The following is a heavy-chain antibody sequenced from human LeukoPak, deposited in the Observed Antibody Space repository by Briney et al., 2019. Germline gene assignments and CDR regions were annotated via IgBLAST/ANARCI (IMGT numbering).Heavy chain of an antibody. V-gene: IGHV4-34*01. D-gene: IGHD2-15*01. Sequence: SETLSLTCAVSGVSIRSHYWSWIRQPPGKGLEWIGEINHSGSTNYNPSLKSRVTISVDTSKNQFSLKLSSVTAADTAVYYCARSPRGYCSGGSCYGLVYWGQGTLVTVSS. CDR1: GVSIRSHY. J-gene: IGHJ4*02. CDR2: INHSGST. CDR3: ARSPRGYCSGGSCYGLVY.